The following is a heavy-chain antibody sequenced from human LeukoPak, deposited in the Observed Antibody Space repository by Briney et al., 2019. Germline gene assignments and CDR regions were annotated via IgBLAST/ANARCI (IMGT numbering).Heavy chain of an antibody. CDR1: GFSIYTYD. J-gene: IGHJ4*02. D-gene: IGHD6-13*01. CDR2: ISCGGDNI. V-gene: IGHV3-30*03. CDR3: ARTSSWHSPAYSFDY. Sequence: GRSLRLSCVASGFSIYTYDMNWLRDARGEGLEWVASISCGGDNIFCSDSVKGRFTISRDDYNNALSLQMISLRSEDEAIYYCARTSSWHSPAYSFDYWGQGTLVTVSS.